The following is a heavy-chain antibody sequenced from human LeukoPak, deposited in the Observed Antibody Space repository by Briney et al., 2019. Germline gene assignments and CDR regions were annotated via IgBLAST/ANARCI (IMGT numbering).Heavy chain of an antibody. V-gene: IGHV1-46*01. J-gene: IGHJ6*02. CDR1: GYTFTSYY. CDR3: ARAAVYGGPWYYGMDV. Sequence: ASVKVSCMASGYTFTSYYMHWVRQAPGQGLEWMGIINPSGGSTSYAQKFQGRVTMTRDTSTSTVYMELSSLRSEDTAVYYCARAAVYGGPWYYGMDVWGQGTTVTVSS. CDR2: INPSGGST. D-gene: IGHD3-16*01.